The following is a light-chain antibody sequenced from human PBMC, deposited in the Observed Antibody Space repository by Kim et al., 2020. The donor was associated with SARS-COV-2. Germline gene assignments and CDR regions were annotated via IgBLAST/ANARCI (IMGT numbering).Light chain of an antibody. CDR3: AAWDDSLNGWV. Sequence: QSVLTQPPSASGTPGQRVTISCSGSSSNIGSNTVNWYQQLPGTAPKLLIYSNNQRPSGVPDRFSGSKSGTSASLAISGLQSEDEADYYCAAWDDSLNGWVFGGVIQLTVL. CDR1: SSNIGSNT. V-gene: IGLV1-44*01. CDR2: SNN. J-gene: IGLJ3*02.